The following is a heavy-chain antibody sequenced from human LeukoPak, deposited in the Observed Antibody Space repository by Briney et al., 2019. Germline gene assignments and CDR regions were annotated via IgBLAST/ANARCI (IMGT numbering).Heavy chain of an antibody. CDR3: ARGTSGTFKSFDY. CDR1: GFMFGNFG. J-gene: IGHJ4*02. Sequence: PGGSLRLSCAASGFMFGNFGMHWVRQAPGKGLEWVTFTRYDGNNKYYADSVKGRFTISRDNSNNTLYLQINSLRAEDTAVYYCARGTSGTFKSFDYWGQGTLVTVSS. V-gene: IGHV3-30*02. D-gene: IGHD1-26*01. CDR2: TRYDGNNK.